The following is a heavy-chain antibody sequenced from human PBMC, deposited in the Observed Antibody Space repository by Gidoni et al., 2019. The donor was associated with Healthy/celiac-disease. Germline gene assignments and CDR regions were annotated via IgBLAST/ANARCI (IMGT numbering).Heavy chain of an antibody. CDR2: IYYSGST. V-gene: IGHV4-39*07. CDR3: AREYKGADNFDY. Sequence: QLQLQESGPGLVKPSETLSLTCTVSGGSISSSSYYWGWIRQPPGKGLEWIGSIYYSGSTYYNPSLKSRVTRSVDTSKNQFSLKLSSVTAADTAVYYCAREYKGADNFDYWGQGTLVTVSS. D-gene: IGHD1-20*01. CDR1: GGSISSSSYY. J-gene: IGHJ4*02.